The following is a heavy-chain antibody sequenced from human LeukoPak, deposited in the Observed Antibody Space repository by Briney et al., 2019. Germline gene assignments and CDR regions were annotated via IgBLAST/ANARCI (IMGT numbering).Heavy chain of an antibody. D-gene: IGHD3-22*01. CDR3: AGGGRTYYYDSSGYYYYMDV. J-gene: IGHJ6*03. V-gene: IGHV4-39*07. CDR1: GGSISSSSYY. Sequence: SETLSLTCTVSGGSISSSSYYWGWIRQPPGKGLEWIGSIYYSGSTYYNPSLKSRVTISVDTSKNQFSLKLSSVTAADTAVYYCAGGGRTYYYDSSGYYYYMDVWGKGTTVTVSS. CDR2: IYYSGST.